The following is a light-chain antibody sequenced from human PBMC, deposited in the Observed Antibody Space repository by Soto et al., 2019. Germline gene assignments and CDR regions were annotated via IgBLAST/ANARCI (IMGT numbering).Light chain of an antibody. Sequence: DIVMTQSPDSLAVSLGERATINCKSSQSVLYWSNNKNYLAWYQQKPGQPPKLLIYWASTRESGVPDRFSGSGSGTAFTLTISSLQAEDVAVYYCQQYYVTPLTFGGGTKVEI. CDR1: QSVLYWSNNKNY. CDR2: WAS. J-gene: IGKJ4*01. CDR3: QQYYVTPLT. V-gene: IGKV4-1*01.